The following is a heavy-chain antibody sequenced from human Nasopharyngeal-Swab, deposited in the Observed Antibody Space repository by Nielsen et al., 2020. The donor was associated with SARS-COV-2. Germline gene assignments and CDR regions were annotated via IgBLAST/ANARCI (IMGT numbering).Heavy chain of an antibody. CDR2: ISYDGSNK. J-gene: IGHJ4*02. V-gene: IGHV3-30*04. CDR1: GFTFSYYA. Sequence: GESLKISCAASGFTFSYYAMHWVRQAPGKGLEWVAVISYDGSNKYYADSVKGRFTISRDNSKNTLYLQMNSLRAEDTAVYYCARVSDYYDSSGYYFDYWGQGTLVTVSS. CDR3: ARVSDYYDSSGYYFDY. D-gene: IGHD3-22*01.